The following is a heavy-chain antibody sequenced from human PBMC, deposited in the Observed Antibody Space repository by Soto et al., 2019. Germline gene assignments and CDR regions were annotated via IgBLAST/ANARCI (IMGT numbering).Heavy chain of an antibody. CDR3: ARAPPSAWYYFDY. CDR2: IYYSGIT. V-gene: IGHV4-30-4*01. Sequence: QVQLQESGPGLVKPSQTLSLTCTVSGGSISSGAYYLSWIRQPPGKGLEWLGYIYYSGITHYNPSLKSRYTLTVDPSKDQFSLNRSSVAAADTAVYSCARAPPSAWYYFDYCGQGTLVTVSS. CDR1: GGSISSGAYY. J-gene: IGHJ4*02.